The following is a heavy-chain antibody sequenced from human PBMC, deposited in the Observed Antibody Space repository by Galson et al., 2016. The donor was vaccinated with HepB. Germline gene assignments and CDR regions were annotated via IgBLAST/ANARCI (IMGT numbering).Heavy chain of an antibody. J-gene: IGHJ3*02. CDR2: IFYSGNT. Sequence: SETLSLTCTVSGGSISSSSYYWGWVRQPPGRGLEWIGNIFYSGNTYYNPSLKSRVTMSVDTPKNQFSLKLRSVTAADTAVYYCATTRGTMIAVAENAFDIWGQGTMVTVSS. D-gene: IGHD3-22*01. CDR3: ATTRGTMIAVAENAFDI. CDR1: GGSISSSSYY. V-gene: IGHV4-39*01.